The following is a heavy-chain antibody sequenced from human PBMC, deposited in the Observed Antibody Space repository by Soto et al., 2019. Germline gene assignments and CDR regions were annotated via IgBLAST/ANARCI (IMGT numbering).Heavy chain of an antibody. V-gene: IGHV4-61*01. CDR2: IYYSGST. CDR1: GGSVSSGSYY. D-gene: IGHD2-2*01. J-gene: IGHJ5*02. Sequence: SETLSLTCTVSGGSVSSGSYYLSWIRQPPGKGLEWIGYIYYSGSTNYNPSLKSRVTISVDTSKNQFSLKLSSVTAADTAVYYCARGSGCSSTSCPNWFAPWGQGTPVPVSS. CDR3: ARGSGCSSTSCPNWFAP.